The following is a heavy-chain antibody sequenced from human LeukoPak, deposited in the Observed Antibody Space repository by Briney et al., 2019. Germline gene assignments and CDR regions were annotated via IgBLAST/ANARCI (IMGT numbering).Heavy chain of an antibody. V-gene: IGHV3-7*01. J-gene: IGHJ6*03. D-gene: IGHD4-23*01. CDR3: ASAVDYGGNPYSYYYMDV. CDR2: INQDGGQK. CDR1: GFTFSSHW. Sequence: GGSLRLSCAPFGFTFSSHWMSWVRQAPGKGLEWVANINQDGGQKYYVDSMKGRFTISRDNARNSLYLEMNSLRAEDTAVYFCASAVDYGGNPYSYYYMDVWGKGTTVTVSS.